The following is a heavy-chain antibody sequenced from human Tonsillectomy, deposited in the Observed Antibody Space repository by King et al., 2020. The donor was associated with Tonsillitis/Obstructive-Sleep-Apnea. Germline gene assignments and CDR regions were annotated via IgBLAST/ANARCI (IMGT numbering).Heavy chain of an antibody. Sequence: QLQESGPGLVKPSETLSLTCTVSGGSVSSGIYYWSWIRQPPGKGLEWIGYIYYSGSTNYNPSLKSRVTISVYTSKNQFSLKLSSLTAADTSVYYCAGDVGQQLGLIYYYYYRDSWGKGTTVTVSS. CDR1: GGSVSSGIYY. CDR2: IYYSGST. CDR3: AGDVGQQLGLIYYYYYRDS. J-gene: IGHJ6*03. V-gene: IGHV4-61*01. D-gene: IGHD6-13*01.